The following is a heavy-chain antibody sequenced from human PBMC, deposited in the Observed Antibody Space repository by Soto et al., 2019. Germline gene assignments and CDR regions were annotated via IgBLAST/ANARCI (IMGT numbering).Heavy chain of an antibody. CDR2: ISYDGSNK. Sequence: GGSLRLSCAASGFTFSSYGMHWVRQAPGKGLEWVAVISYDGSNKYYADSVKGRFTISRDNSKNTLYLQMNSLRAEDTAVCYCATHPTPDTAMVTVVDYWGQGTLVTVSS. J-gene: IGHJ4*02. V-gene: IGHV3-30*03. CDR3: ATHPTPDTAMVTVVDY. D-gene: IGHD5-18*01. CDR1: GFTFSSYG.